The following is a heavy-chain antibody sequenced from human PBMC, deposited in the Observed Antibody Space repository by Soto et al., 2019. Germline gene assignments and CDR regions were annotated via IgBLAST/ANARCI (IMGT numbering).Heavy chain of an antibody. V-gene: IGHV4-59*08. CDR1: GGSISSYY. CDR3: ARHPYDFWSGYYGDYYYYMDV. CDR2: IYYSGST. J-gene: IGHJ6*03. D-gene: IGHD3-3*01. Sequence: SETLSLTCTVSGGSISSYYWSWIRQPPGKGLEWIGYIYYSGSTNYNPSLKSRVTISVDTSKNQFSLKLSSVTAADTAVYYCARHPYDFWSGYYGDYYYYMDVWGKGTTVTVS.